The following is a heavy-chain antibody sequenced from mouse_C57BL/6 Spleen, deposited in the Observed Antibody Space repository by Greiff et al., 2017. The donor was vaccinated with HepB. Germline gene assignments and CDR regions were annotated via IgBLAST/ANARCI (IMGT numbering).Heavy chain of an antibody. CDR2: INYDGSST. CDR1: GFTFSDYY. D-gene: IGHD2-2*01. CDR3: ARYGYDDYFDY. V-gene: IGHV5-16*01. J-gene: IGHJ2*01. Sequence: EVNVVESEGGLVQPGSSMKLSCTASGFTFSDYYMAWVRQVPEKGLEWVANINYDGSSTYYLDSLKSRFIISRDNAKNILYLQMSSLKSEDTATYYCARYGYDDYFDYWGQGTTLTVSS.